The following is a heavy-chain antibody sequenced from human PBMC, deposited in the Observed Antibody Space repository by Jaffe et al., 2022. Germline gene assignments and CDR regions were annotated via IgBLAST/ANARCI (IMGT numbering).Heavy chain of an antibody. J-gene: IGHJ4*02. V-gene: IGHV1-8*01. Sequence: QVQLVQSGAEVKKPGASVKVSCKASGYTFTSYDINWVRQATGQGLEWMGWMNPNSGNTGYAQKFQGRVTMTRNTSISTAYMELSSLRSEDTAVYYCARVNPYYDGAWSDYWGQGTLVTVSS. CDR1: GYTFTSYD. D-gene: IGHD3-10*01. CDR3: ARVNPYYDGAWSDY. CDR2: MNPNSGNT.